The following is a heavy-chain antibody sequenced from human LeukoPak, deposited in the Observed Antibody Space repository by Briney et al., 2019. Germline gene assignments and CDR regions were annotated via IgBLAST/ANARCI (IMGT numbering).Heavy chain of an antibody. Sequence: GGSLRLSCAASGFTFSDYYMSWIRQAPGKGLEWVSYISSSGSTIYYADSVKGRFTISRDNAKNSLYLQMNSLRAEDTAVYYCARDIPRSPFPYYGSGRNDAFDIWGQGTMVTVSS. V-gene: IGHV3-11*04. D-gene: IGHD3-10*01. CDR3: ARDIPRSPFPYYGSGRNDAFDI. J-gene: IGHJ3*02. CDR2: ISSSGSTI. CDR1: GFTFSDYY.